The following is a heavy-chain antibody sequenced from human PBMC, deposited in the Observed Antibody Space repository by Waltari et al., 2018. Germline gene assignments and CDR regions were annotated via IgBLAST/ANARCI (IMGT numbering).Heavy chain of an antibody. D-gene: IGHD4-17*01. CDR2: IIPIFGTA. V-gene: IGHV1-69*05. CDR3: ARDRLRRGWYFDL. J-gene: IGHJ2*01. CDR1: GGTFSSYA. Sequence: QVQLVQSGAEVKKPGSSVKVSCKASGGTFSSYAISWVRQAPGQGLEWMEGIIPIFGTANYAQKFQGRVTITTDESTSTAYMELSSLRSEDTAVYYCARDRLRRGWYFDLWGRGTLVTVSS.